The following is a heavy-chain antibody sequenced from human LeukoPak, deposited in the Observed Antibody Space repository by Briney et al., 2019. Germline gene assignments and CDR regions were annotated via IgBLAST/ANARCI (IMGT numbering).Heavy chain of an antibody. V-gene: IGHV1-18*04. CDR1: EYTFTGYY. J-gene: IGHJ4*02. CDR2: ISAYNGNT. CDR3: ASRGYYYDSSGYYSDY. Sequence: ASVKVSCKASEYTFTGYYMHWVRQAPGQGLEWMGWISAYNGNTNYAQKLQGRVTMTTDTSTSTAYMELRSLRSDDTAVYYCASRGYYYDSSGYYSDYWGQGNLVTVSS. D-gene: IGHD3-22*01.